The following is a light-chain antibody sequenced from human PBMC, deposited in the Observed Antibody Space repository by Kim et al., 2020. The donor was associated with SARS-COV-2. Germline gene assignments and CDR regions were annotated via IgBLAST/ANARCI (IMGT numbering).Light chain of an antibody. J-gene: IGLJ2*01. CDR1: SSDVGGYDH. V-gene: IGLV2-14*03. Sequence: GQSITISCTGTSSDVGGYDHVSWYQQYPGKAPKLMIYDVHHRPSGVSNRFSGSKSGKTASLTISGLQAEDEADYYCSSYTARTTLVFGGGTQLTVL. CDR2: DVH. CDR3: SSYTARTTLV.